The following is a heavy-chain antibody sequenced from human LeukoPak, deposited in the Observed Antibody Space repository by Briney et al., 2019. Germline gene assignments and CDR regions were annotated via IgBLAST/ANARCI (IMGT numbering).Heavy chain of an antibody. Sequence: KPSETLSLTCAVYGGSFSGYYWSWIRQPPGKGLEWIGEINHSGSTNYNPSLKSRVTISVDMSKNQFSLKLSSVTAADTAVYFCARGVWEPYYWGQGTLVTVSS. CDR3: ARGVWEPYY. CDR2: INHSGST. CDR1: GGSFSGYY. D-gene: IGHD1-26*01. V-gene: IGHV4-34*01. J-gene: IGHJ4*02.